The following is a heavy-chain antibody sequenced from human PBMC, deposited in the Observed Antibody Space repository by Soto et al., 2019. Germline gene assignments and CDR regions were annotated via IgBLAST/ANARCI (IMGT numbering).Heavy chain of an antibody. V-gene: IGHV4-39*01. J-gene: IGHJ4*02. D-gene: IGHD6-13*01. Sequence: SETLSLTCTVSGGSISSSSYYWGWIRQPPGKEQKWIGSIYYSGSTNYNQSLKSRVTISVDTSKNQFSLKLSSVTAADTAVYYCARQYSSSWYYHYWGQGTLVTVS. CDR3: ARQYSSSWYYHY. CDR1: GGSISSSSYY. CDR2: IYYSGST.